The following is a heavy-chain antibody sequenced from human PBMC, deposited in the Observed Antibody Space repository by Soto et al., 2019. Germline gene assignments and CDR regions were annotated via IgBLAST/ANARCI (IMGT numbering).Heavy chain of an antibody. CDR3: ARVAMENYHDMWSGSTSSALDV. V-gene: IGHV4-59*13. CDR2: VSHSGRT. Sequence: SETLSLTCKVSGGSMRGYSWSWIRQTPGEGLEWIGYVSHSGRTDYSPSLKNRVTISLDMSKNHFALHVNSVDPADTAVYYCARVAMENYHDMWSGSTSSALDVWGQGTTVTVSS. CDR1: GGSMRGYS. J-gene: IGHJ6*02. D-gene: IGHD3-3*01.